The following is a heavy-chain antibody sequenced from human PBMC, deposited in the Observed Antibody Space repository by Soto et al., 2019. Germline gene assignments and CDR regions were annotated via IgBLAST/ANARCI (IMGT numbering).Heavy chain of an antibody. V-gene: IGHV5-51*01. D-gene: IGHD3-3*01. CDR3: ARGGVSTSTFDY. CDR1: GYNVAGYW. J-gene: IGHJ4*02. Sequence: GESLKISCKGSGYNVAGYWSAWVRQMPGKGLELMGIIYPSDSDTRYRPSFQGQVTISADKSISSAYLQWSSLRASDTDMYYSARGGVSTSTFDYWGPGTPVTVSS. CDR2: IYPSDSDT.